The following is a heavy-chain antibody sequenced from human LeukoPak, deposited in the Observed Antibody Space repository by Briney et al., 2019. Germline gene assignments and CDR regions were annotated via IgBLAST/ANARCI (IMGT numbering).Heavy chain of an antibody. CDR2: CTNKANSYTT. D-gene: IGHD3-10*01. V-gene: IGHV3-72*01. J-gene: IGHJ4*02. CDR3: VRVSDSGYFAFDF. CDR1: GFTVSSNY. Sequence: HPGGSLRLSCAASGFTVSSNYMSWVRQTPGKGLEWVGRCTNKANSYTTVYAASVKGRFTISREDSKNSLYLQMNSLKTEDTAVYYCVRVSDSGYFAFDFWGQGTLVTVSS.